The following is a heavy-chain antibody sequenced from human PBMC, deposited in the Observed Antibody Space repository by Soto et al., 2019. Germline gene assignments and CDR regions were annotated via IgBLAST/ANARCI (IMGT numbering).Heavy chain of an antibody. J-gene: IGHJ6*02. CDR3: ARLTVTTIVGYYYYGMDV. Sequence: GESLKISCKGSGYSFTSYWISWVRQMPGKGLEWMGRIDPSDSYTNYSPSFQGHVTISADKSISTAYLQWSSLKASDTAMYYCARLTVTTIVGYYYYGMDVWGQGTTVTVSS. V-gene: IGHV5-10-1*01. CDR1: GYSFTSYW. CDR2: IDPSDSYT. D-gene: IGHD4-17*01.